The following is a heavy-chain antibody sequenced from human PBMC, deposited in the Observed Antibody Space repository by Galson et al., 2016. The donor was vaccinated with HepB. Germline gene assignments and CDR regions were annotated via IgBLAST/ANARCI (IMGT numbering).Heavy chain of an antibody. V-gene: IGHV3-7*01. CDR1: GFTFGAYW. CDR2: IEPDGSDK. J-gene: IGHJ6*02. Sequence: SLRLSCAASGFTFGAYWMTWVRQAPGKGLEWVANIEPDGSDKRYAASVRGRFTISRDNAKNSLFLQLNSVRADDTAVYYCGRVDYTDEGINVWGQGTTVTVSS. CDR3: GRVDYTDEGINV. D-gene: IGHD4/OR15-4a*01.